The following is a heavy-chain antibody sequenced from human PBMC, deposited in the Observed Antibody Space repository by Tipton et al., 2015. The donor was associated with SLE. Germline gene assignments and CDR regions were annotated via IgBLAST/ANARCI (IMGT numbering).Heavy chain of an antibody. CDR1: GFTFDDYG. V-gene: IGHV3-9*01. Sequence: SLRLSCAASGFTFDDYGMHWVRQAAGKGLEWVSGVRWNGGEIGYGDSVKGRFTIFRDNAKKSLYLEMNNVRGEDTALYYCVKDGTRGTGTTVGYFESWGQGTLVTVSS. D-gene: IGHD1-1*01. CDR3: VKDGTRGTGTTVGYFES. CDR2: VRWNGGEI. J-gene: IGHJ4*02.